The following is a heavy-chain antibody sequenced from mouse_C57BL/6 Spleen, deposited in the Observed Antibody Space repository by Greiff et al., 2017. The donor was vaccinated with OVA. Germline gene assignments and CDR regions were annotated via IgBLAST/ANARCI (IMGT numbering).Heavy chain of an antibody. CDR3: ARLTGTGYFDV. Sequence: EVQGVESGGGLVKPGGSLKLSCAASGFTFSSYTMSWVRQTPEQRLEWVATISGGGGNTYYPDSVKGRFTISGDNAKNTLYLQMSSLRSEDTALYYCARLTGTGYFDVWGTGTTVTVSS. CDR1: GFTFSSYT. J-gene: IGHJ1*03. D-gene: IGHD4-1*01. V-gene: IGHV5-9*01. CDR2: ISGGGGNT.